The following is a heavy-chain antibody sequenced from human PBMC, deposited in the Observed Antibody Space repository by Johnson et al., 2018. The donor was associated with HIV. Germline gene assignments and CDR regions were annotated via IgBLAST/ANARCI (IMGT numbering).Heavy chain of an antibody. Sequence: QMQLVESWGGVVQPGRSLRLSCAASGFTFSSYGMHWVRQAPGKGLEWVAVISCDGSNKYYADSVKGRVTISRDNSKNTLYLQMNSLRAEETAVYYCARVKRAFDIWGQGTMVTVSS. CDR2: ISCDGSNK. CDR1: GFTFSSYG. CDR3: ARVKRAFDI. J-gene: IGHJ3*02. V-gene: IGHV3-30*03.